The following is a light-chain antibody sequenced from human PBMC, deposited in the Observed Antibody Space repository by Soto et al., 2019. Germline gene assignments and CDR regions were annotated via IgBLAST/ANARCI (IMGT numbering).Light chain of an antibody. V-gene: IGKV1-5*01. Sequence: IQVTQSPSTLSASLGDRVTLTCRASQSISNRLAWYQQKPGKAPKVAIYDASSLESGVPSRLSGSGSGTEFILTINSMQPDDFATYCCQHYGGMWAFGQGTKVDIK. CDR1: QSISNR. J-gene: IGKJ1*01. CDR3: QHYGGMWA. CDR2: DAS.